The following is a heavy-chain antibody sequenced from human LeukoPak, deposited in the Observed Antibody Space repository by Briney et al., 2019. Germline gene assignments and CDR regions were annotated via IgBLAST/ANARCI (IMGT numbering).Heavy chain of an antibody. CDR3: TKGPPDSSNWYKRTEG. J-gene: IGHJ4*02. D-gene: IGHD6-13*01. CDR1: GFTFSSYS. CDR2: ISSSSSYI. Sequence: PGGSLRLSCAASGFTFSSYSMNWVRQAPGKGLEWVSSISSSSSYIYYADSVKGRFSISRDNSKSTLYLQMNSLRVEDTAVYYCTKGPPDSSNWYKRTEGWGQGTLVIVSS. V-gene: IGHV3-21*04.